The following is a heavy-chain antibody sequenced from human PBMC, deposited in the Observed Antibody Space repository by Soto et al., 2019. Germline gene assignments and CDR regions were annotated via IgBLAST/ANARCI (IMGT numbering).Heavy chain of an antibody. Sequence: SETLSLTCAVPGGSFTSNNWWTWVRQPPGQGLEWIGEIYRTGGTNYNPSLKSRVTISLDKSENQFSLKVTSLTAADTAVYYCASRDPGTSVDYWGQGTLVTVSS. J-gene: IGHJ4*02. V-gene: IGHV4-4*02. CDR3: ASRDPGTSVDY. D-gene: IGHD1-7*01. CDR2: IYRTGGT. CDR1: GGSFTSNNW.